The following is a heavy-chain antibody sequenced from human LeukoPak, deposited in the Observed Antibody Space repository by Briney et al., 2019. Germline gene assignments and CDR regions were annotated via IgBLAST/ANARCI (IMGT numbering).Heavy chain of an antibody. V-gene: IGHV3-21*01. J-gene: IGHJ4*02. D-gene: IGHD3-3*01. Sequence: GGSLRLSCAASGFTFSSSTMNWVRQAPGKGLEWVSSISSSSNYIYYADSVKGRFTISRDNAKNSLYLQMNSLRADDTAVYYCAKMSGYYWGVNWGQGTLVTVSS. CDR3: AKMSGYYWGVN. CDR2: ISSSSNYI. CDR1: GFTFSSST.